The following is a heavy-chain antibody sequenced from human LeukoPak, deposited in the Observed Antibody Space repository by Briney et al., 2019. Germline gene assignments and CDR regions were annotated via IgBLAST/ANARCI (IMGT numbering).Heavy chain of an antibody. CDR3: AKGGQDFDFWRFDL. CDR1: GFSFSDSA. V-gene: IGHV3-23*01. Sequence: GGSLRLSCASSGFSFSDSAVSWVRHSPGEGLKWVSSISDTGGRTYYADSVKGRFTITRDNSRNTVNLQMNGLRADDTGRYFCAKGGQDFDFWRFDLWGQGILVIVSS. D-gene: IGHD3-3*01. J-gene: IGHJ5*02. CDR2: ISDTGGRT.